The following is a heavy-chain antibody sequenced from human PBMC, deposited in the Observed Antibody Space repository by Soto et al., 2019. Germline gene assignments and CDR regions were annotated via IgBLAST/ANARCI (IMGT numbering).Heavy chain of an antibody. CDR1: GGSSSGYY. CDR3: ARGRGGARRIGAAGIFFDY. D-gene: IGHD6-13*01. Sequence: SETRSLTCAVYGGSSSGYYCSWIRQLPGKGLEWIGEINHSGSTNYNPSLKSRATISVDTSKTQFSLKLSSVTAADTAVYYCARGRGGARRIGAAGIFFDYRGQRTLVTVSS. V-gene: IGHV4-34*01. J-gene: IGHJ4*01. CDR2: INHSGST.